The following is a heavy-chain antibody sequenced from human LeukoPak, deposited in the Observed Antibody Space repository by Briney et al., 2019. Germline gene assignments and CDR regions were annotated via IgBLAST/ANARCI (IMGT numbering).Heavy chain of an antibody. CDR2: IYPGNSDI. D-gene: IGHD2-2*01. J-gene: IGHJ4*02. CDR1: GYSFASYW. CDR3: ARHLSSITSSPNY. V-gene: IGHV5-51*01. Sequence: GESLKISCKGSGYSFASYWIAWVRQMPGKGLEWMGVIYPGNSDITYSPSFQGQVTISAGKSVSTAYLQWTSLKASDTAIYYCARHLSSITSSPNYWGQGTPVTVSS.